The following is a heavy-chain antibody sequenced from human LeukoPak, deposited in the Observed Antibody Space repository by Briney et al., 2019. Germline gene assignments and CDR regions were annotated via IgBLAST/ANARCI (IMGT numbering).Heavy chain of an antibody. CDR1: GGSISSYY. CDR3: ARDLHYDSSGYYYAFDI. D-gene: IGHD3-22*01. V-gene: IGHV4-59*01. J-gene: IGHJ3*02. Sequence: SETLSLTCTVSGGSISSYYWSWIRQPPGKGLEWIGYIYHSGSTYYNPSLKSRVTISLNTSKNQFSLKLSSVTAADTAVYYCARDLHYDSSGYYYAFDIWGQGTMVTVSS. CDR2: IYHSGST.